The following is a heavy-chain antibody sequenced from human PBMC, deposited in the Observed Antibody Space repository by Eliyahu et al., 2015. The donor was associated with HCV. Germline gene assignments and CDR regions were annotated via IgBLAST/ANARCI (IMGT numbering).Heavy chain of an antibody. D-gene: IGHD3-3*01. J-gene: IGHJ5*02. CDR1: GGSISSYY. V-gene: IGHV4-4*07. CDR3: ARDGGQDGFLEWLLSGWFDP. CDR2: IYTSGST. Sequence: QVQLQESGPGLVKPSETLSLTCTVSGGSISSYYWSWIRQPAGKGLEWIGRIYTSGSTNYNPSLKSRVTMSVDTSKNQFSLRLSSVTAADTAVYYCARDGGQDGFLEWLLSGWFDPWGQGTLVIVSS.